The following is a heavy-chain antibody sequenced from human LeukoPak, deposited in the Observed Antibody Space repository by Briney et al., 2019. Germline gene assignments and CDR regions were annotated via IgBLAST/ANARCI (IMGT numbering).Heavy chain of an antibody. CDR2: ISGGGGST. J-gene: IGHJ4*02. V-gene: IGHV3-23*01. Sequence: GVSLRLSCAASGFTFSSYSMNWVRQAPGKGLEWVTTISGGGGSTYYADSVKGRFTISRDNSKNTLYLQVNSLRAEDTAVYYCAKGGKWDVTPFDYWGQGTLVTVSS. CDR1: GFTFSSYS. D-gene: IGHD1-26*01. CDR3: AKGGKWDVTPFDY.